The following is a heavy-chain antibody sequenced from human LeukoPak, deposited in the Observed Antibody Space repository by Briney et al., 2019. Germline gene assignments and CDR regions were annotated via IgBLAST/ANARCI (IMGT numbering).Heavy chain of an antibody. CDR2: IRYDGSNK. J-gene: IGHJ2*01. V-gene: IGHV3-30*02. Sequence: GGSLRLSCAASGFTFSSYGMHWVRQAPGKGLEWVAFIRYDGSNKYYADSVKGRSTISRDNSKNTLYLRMNSLRAEDTAVYYCAKDVERIAAAGPYWYFDLWGRGTLVTVSS. CDR1: GFTFSSYG. CDR3: AKDVERIAAAGPYWYFDL. D-gene: IGHD6-13*01.